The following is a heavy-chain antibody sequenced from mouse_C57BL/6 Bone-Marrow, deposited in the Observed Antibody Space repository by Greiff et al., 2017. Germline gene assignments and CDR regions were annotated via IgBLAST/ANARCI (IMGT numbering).Heavy chain of an antibody. V-gene: IGHV2-2*01. CDR2: IWSGGST. J-gene: IGHJ3*01. CDR1: GFSFTSYG. D-gene: IGHD2-1*01. Sequence: VQLQESGPGLVQPSQSLSITCTVSGFSFTSYGVHWVRQSPGKGLEWLGVIWSGGSTDYNAAFISRLSISKDNSKSQVFFKMNSLQADDTAIYYCARNSIYYGNAWFAYWGQGTLVTVSA. CDR3: ARNSIYYGNAWFAY.